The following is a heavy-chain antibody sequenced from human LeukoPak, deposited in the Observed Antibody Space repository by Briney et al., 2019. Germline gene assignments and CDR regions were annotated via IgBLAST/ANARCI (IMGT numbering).Heavy chain of an antibody. J-gene: IGHJ4*02. CDR3: ARGGGYCSGGSCHIDY. V-gene: IGHV4-34*01. D-gene: IGHD2-15*01. CDR1: GGSFSGYY. Sequence: PSETLSLTCAVYGGSFSGYYWSWIRQPPGKGLEWIEEINHSGSTNYNPSLKSRVTISVDTSKNQFSLKLSSVTAADTAVYYCARGGGYCSGGSCHIDYWGQGTLVTVSS. CDR2: INHSGST.